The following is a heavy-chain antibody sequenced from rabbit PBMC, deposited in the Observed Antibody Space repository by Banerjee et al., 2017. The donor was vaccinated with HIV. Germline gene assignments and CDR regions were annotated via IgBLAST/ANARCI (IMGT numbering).Heavy chain of an antibody. Sequence: QEQLVESGGGLVKPGASLTLTCTASGFSFSSLYYMCGVRQAPGKGLEWIACIFAGSSGSTYYASWAKGRFTISKTSSTTVTLQMTSLTAADTASYFCARDLAGVIGWNFNLWGPGTLVTVS. CDR1: GFSFSSLYY. CDR2: IFAGSSGST. D-gene: IGHD4-1*01. V-gene: IGHV1S45*01. CDR3: ARDLAGVIGWNFNL. J-gene: IGHJ4*01.